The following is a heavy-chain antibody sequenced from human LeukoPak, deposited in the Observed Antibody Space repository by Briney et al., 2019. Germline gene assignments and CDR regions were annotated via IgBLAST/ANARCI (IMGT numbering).Heavy chain of an antibody. CDR1: GGTFSSYA. CDR3: ARGWGKWFGELGVCCMDV. Sequence: ASVKVSCKASGGTFSSYAISWVRQAPGQGLEWMGGIIPIFGTANYAQKFQGRVTITADESTSTAYMELSSLRSEDTAVYYCARGWGKWFGELGVCCMDVWGKGTTVTVSS. D-gene: IGHD3-10*01. CDR2: IIPIFGTA. J-gene: IGHJ6*03. V-gene: IGHV1-69*01.